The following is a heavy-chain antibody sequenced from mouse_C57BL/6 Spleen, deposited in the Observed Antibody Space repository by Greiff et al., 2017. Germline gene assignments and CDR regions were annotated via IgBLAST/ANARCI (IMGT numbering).Heavy chain of an antibody. CDR1: GYTFTSYW. V-gene: IGHV1-52*01. Sequence: LVRPGSSVKLSCKASGYTFTSYWMHWVKQRPIQGLEWIGNIDPSDSETHYNQKFKDKATLTVDKSSSTAYMQLSSLTSEDSAVYYCAKAYYSNSHFDYWGQGTTLTVSS. CDR2: IDPSDSET. CDR3: AKAYYSNSHFDY. J-gene: IGHJ2*01. D-gene: IGHD2-5*01.